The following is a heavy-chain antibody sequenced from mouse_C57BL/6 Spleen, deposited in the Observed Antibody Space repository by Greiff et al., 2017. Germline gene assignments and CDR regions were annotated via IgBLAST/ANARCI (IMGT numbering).Heavy chain of an antibody. CDR3: ASRWAMDY. CDR1: GYAFTNYL. J-gene: IGHJ4*01. V-gene: IGHV1-54*01. CDR2: INPGSGST. Sequence: VQLQQSGAELVRPGTSVKVSCKASGYAFTNYLIEWVKQRPGQGLEWIGVINPGSGSTNHNEKFKGKATLTADKSSSTAYMQLSSLTSEDSAVYFCASRWAMDYWGQGTSVTVSS.